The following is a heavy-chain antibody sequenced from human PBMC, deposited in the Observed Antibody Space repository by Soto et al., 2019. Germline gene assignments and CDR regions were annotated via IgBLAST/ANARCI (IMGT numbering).Heavy chain of an antibody. J-gene: IGHJ3*02. Sequence: SETLSLTCAVYGGSFSGYYWSWIRQPPGKGLEWIGEINHSGSTNYNPSLKSRVTISVDTSKNQFSLKLSSVTAADTAVYYCARVRRGYCSGGSCFRVFDICGQGTMVTVSS. V-gene: IGHV4-34*01. CDR3: ARVRRGYCSGGSCFRVFDI. D-gene: IGHD2-15*01. CDR1: GGSFSGYY. CDR2: INHSGST.